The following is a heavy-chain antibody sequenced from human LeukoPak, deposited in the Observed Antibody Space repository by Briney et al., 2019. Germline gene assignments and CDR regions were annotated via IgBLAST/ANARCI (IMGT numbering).Heavy chain of an antibody. CDR2: IYYSGST. CDR3: ARETWDGGLCDY. V-gene: IGHV4-31*03. Sequence: SETLSLTCTVSGGSISSGGYYWRWSRQHPGRGLEWIGYIYYSGSTYYNPSLKSRVTISVDTSKNQFSLKLSSVTAADTAVYYCARETWDGGLCDYWGQGTLVTVSS. J-gene: IGHJ4*02. CDR1: GGSISSGGYY. D-gene: IGHD3-16*01.